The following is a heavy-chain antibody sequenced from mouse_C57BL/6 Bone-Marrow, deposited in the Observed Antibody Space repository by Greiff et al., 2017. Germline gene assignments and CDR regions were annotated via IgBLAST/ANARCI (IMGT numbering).Heavy chain of an antibody. CDR2: IHPNSGST. D-gene: IGHD3-1*01. CDR3: ARGLGLPPWFAY. V-gene: IGHV1-64*01. CDR1: GYTFTSYW. Sequence: QVQLQQPGAELVKPGASVKLSCKASGYTFTSYWMHWVKQRPGQGLEWIGMIHPNSGSTNYNEKFKSKATLTVDKSYSTAYMQLSSLTSEDSAVDNCARGLGLPPWFAYWGQGTLVTVSA. J-gene: IGHJ3*01.